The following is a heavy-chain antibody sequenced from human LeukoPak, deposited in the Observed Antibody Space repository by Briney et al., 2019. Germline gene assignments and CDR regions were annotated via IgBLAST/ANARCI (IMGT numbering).Heavy chain of an antibody. J-gene: IGHJ3*02. Sequence: SETLSLTCTVSGGSISSYYWSWIRQPPGKGLEWIGYIYYSGSTNYNPSLKSRVTISGDTSKNQFSLKLSSVTAADTAVYYCAREEVLRGFDIWGQGTMVTVSS. V-gene: IGHV4-59*01. D-gene: IGHD5/OR15-5a*01. CDR1: GGSISSYY. CDR3: AREEVLRGFDI. CDR2: IYYSGST.